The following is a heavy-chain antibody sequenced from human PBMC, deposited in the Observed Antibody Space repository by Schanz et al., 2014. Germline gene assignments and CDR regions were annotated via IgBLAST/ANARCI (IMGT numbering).Heavy chain of an antibody. CDR2: MQPDSGKT. Sequence: QVQLVQSGAELRKPGTSVKVSCKTSGYTFSNDDINWVRQAIGQGPEWMGWMQPDSGKTHYAQKFQGWVTMTRDTSISTAYMEVSRLKSDDTAVYYCARLSVAGRPHVNYWYFDLWGRGTLVTVSS. CDR1: GYTFSNDD. CDR3: ARLSVAGRPHVNYWYFDL. V-gene: IGHV1-8*01. D-gene: IGHD6-19*01. J-gene: IGHJ2*01.